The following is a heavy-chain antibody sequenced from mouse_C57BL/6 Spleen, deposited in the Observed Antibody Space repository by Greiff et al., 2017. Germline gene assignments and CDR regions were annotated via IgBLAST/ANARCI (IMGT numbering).Heavy chain of an antibody. J-gene: IGHJ2*01. CDR3: ARDITTVVATDDY. CDR1: GYTFTSYW. Sequence: QVQLQQSGAELAKPGASVKLSCKASGYTFTSYWMHWVKQRPGQGLEWIGYINPSSGYTKYNQKFKDKATLTADKSSSTAYMPLSSLTYEDSAVYYCARDITTVVATDDYWGQGTTLTVSS. D-gene: IGHD1-1*01. V-gene: IGHV1-7*01. CDR2: INPSSGYT.